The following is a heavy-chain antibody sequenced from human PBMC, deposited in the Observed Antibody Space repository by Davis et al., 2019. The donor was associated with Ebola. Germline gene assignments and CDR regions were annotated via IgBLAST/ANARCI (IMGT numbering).Heavy chain of an antibody. Sequence: GESLKISCAASGFTFSSYSMNWVRQAPGKGLEWVSSISSSSSFIDYADSMKGRFTISRDNAKNSLYLQMNSLRAEDTAVYYCARGLSLWGQGTTVTVSS. CDR3: ARGLSL. CDR2: ISSSSSFI. V-gene: IGHV3-21*01. CDR1: GFTFSSYS. J-gene: IGHJ6*02.